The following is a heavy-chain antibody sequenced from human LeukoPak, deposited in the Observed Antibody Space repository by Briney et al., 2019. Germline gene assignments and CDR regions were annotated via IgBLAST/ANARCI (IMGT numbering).Heavy chain of an antibody. D-gene: IGHD6-6*01. J-gene: IGHJ5*02. CDR2: IIPIFGTA. Sequence: GASVTVSCTASVGTFSSYAISWVRQAPGQGLEWMGGIIPIFGTANYAQKFQGRVTITTDESTSTAYMELSSLRSEDTAVYYCARVGIAARRWFDPWGQGTLVTVSS. CDR3: ARVGIAARRWFDP. CDR1: VGTFSSYA. V-gene: IGHV1-69*05.